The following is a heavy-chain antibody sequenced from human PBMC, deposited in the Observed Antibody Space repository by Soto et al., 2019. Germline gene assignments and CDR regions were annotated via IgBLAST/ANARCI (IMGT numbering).Heavy chain of an antibody. D-gene: IGHD6-13*01. V-gene: IGHV1-18*01. J-gene: IGHJ5*02. CDR1: GYTFTSYG. CDR3: ARAYSSSWHEYNWFDP. Sequence: QVQLVQSGAEVKKPGASVKVSCKASGYTFTSYGISWVRQAPGQGLEWMGWISAYNGNTNYAQKLQGRVTMTTDTSTSTAYRELRSLRSDDTAVYYCARAYSSSWHEYNWFDPWGQGTLVTVSS. CDR2: ISAYNGNT.